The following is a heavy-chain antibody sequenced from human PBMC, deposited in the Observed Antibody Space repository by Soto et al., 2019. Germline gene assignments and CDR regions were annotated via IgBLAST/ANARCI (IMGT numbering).Heavy chain of an antibody. J-gene: IGHJ4*02. V-gene: IGHV3-23*01. Sequence: EVQLLESGGGLVQPGGSLVLSCAASGFTFSSYAMSWVRQAPGKGLEWVSSISGGGNDAYYADSVKGRFTISRDNSRNMLYLQMNSLRADDTAVHYCARSLFLASTGIEPFDFWGQGTLVTVSS. CDR1: GFTFSSYA. CDR3: ARSLFLASTGIEPFDF. CDR2: ISGGGNDA. D-gene: IGHD6-13*01.